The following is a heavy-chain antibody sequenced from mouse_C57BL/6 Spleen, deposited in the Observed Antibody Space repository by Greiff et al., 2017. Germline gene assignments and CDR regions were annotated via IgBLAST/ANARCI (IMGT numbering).Heavy chain of an antibody. CDR1: GYSITSGYY. V-gene: IGHV3-6*01. J-gene: IGHJ2*01. CDR3: AREVNYGSSFDY. D-gene: IGHD1-1*01. Sequence: EVKLQESGPGLVKPSQSLSLTCSVTGYSITSGYYWNWIRQFPGNKLEWMGYISYDGSNNYNPTLKNRISITRDTSKNQFYLKLNSVTTEDTATYYCAREVNYGSSFDYWGQGTTLTVSS. CDR2: ISYDGSN.